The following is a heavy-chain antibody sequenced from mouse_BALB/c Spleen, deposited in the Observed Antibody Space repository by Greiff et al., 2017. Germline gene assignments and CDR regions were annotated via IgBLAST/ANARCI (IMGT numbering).Heavy chain of an antibody. CDR2: ISSGSSTI. J-gene: IGHJ4*01. CDR3: ARGYDGDLDPMDD. Sequence: EVQRVESGGGLVQPGGSRKLSCAASGFTFSSFGMHWVRQAPEKGLEWVAYISSGSSTIYYADTVKGRFTISRDNPKNTLFLQMTSLRSEDTAMYYCARGYDGDLDPMDDWGQGTSVTVSS. CDR1: GFTFSSFG. V-gene: IGHV5-17*02. D-gene: IGHD2-3*01.